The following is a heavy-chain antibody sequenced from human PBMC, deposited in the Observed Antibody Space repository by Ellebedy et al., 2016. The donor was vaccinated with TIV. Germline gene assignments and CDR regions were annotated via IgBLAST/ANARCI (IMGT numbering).Heavy chain of an antibody. D-gene: IGHD3-3*01. CDR2: VHHSGIS. V-gene: IGHV4-59*01. CDR1: GGSINNYY. CDR3: ARGLLFYDFWSGYYKGAGDYYYGMDV. Sequence: MPSETLSLTCSVSGGSINNYYWTWIRQPPGQGLEWIGDVHHSGISHIHPSLKSRVTISVDTSKNQFSLKLSSATAADTAVYYCARGLLFYDFWSGYYKGAGDYYYGMDVWGQGTTVTVSS. J-gene: IGHJ6*02.